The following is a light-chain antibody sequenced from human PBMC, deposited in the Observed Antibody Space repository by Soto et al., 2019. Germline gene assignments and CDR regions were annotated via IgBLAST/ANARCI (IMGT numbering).Light chain of an antibody. CDR3: QQRYSWLRV. V-gene: IGKV3-11*01. CDR1: QSVSSS. J-gene: IGKJ1*01. Sequence: FVVTQSPDTLSLSPGETATLSCRASQSVSSSVAWYQHKPGQSPRLVVYSGYKRSPGVPARFSGSGSGTDFTLTNSSLESDDFAIYYCQQRYSWLRVFGPGTKVEVK. CDR2: SGY.